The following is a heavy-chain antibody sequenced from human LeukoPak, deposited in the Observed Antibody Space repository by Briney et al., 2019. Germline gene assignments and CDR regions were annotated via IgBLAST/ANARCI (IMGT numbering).Heavy chain of an antibody. Sequence: PSETLSLTCAVSGGSISSGGYSWSWIRQPPGKGLEWIGYIYHSGSTYYNPSLKSRVTISVDRSKNQFSLKLSSVTAADTAVYYCARVVGEWLRFNYYYYYGMDAWGQGTTVTVSS. CDR2: IYHSGST. CDR1: GGSISSGGYS. D-gene: IGHD5-12*01. CDR3: ARVVGEWLRFNYYYYYGMDA. J-gene: IGHJ6*02. V-gene: IGHV4-30-2*01.